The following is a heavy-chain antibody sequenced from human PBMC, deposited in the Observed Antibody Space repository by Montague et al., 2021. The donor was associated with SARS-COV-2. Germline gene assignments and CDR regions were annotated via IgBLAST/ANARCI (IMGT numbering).Heavy chain of an antibody. J-gene: IGHJ4*02. CDR3: ARGHLSVSMIVVVFTSASYYFDY. D-gene: IGHD3-22*01. Sequence: SETLSLTCAVYGGSFGDDHWSWIRQLPGKGLEWIGDIKQSGSTNYNPSLKSRVTISVDTSENQFSLKLTSVTAADTAVYFCARGHLSVSMIVVVFTSASYYFDYWGRGAQVTVSS. CDR2: IKQSGST. V-gene: IGHV4-34*01. CDR1: GGSFGDDH.